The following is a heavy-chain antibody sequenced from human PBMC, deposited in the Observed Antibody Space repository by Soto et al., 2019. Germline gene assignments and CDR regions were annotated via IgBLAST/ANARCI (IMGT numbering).Heavy chain of an antibody. J-gene: IGHJ6*02. D-gene: IGHD3-3*01. CDR3: ARVSHDFWRGGGGNYYYYGMDV. CDR2: IIPIFGTA. Sequence: QVQLVQSGAEVKKPGSSVKVSCKASGGTFSSYAISWVRQAPGQGLEWMGGIIPIFGTANYAQKFQGRVTITADESTSTAYMELSSLRSEDTAVYYCARVSHDFWRGGGGNYYYYGMDVWGQGTTVTVSS. CDR1: GGTFSSYA. V-gene: IGHV1-69*01.